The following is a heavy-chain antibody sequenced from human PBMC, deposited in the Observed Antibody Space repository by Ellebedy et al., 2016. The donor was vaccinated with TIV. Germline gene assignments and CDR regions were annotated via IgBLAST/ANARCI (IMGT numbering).Heavy chain of an antibody. CDR3: ARDPWLVIDY. Sequence: GGSLRLSCVASGFTFSTYWMHWVRQAPGKGLVWVSRIHSDGSSTSYADFVEGRFTISRDNAKNSLYLQMNSLRAEDTAFYYCARDPWLVIDYWGQGILVTVSS. CDR1: GFTFSTYW. CDR2: IHSDGSST. V-gene: IGHV3-74*01. J-gene: IGHJ4*02. D-gene: IGHD6-19*01.